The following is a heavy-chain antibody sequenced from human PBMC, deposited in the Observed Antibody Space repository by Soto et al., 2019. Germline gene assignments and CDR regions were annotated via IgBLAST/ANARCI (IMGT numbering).Heavy chain of an antibody. CDR3: ARDSCGGSCYYYYYMDV. CDR2: ISSSSSYI. J-gene: IGHJ6*03. D-gene: IGHD2-15*01. CDR1: GFTFSSYS. Sequence: EVQLVESGGGLVKPGGSLRLSCAASGFTFSSYSMNWVRQAPGKGLEWVSSISSSSSYIYYADSVKGRFTISRDNAKNSLYLQMNSLRAEDTAVYYCARDSCGGSCYYYYYMDVWGKGTTVTVSS. V-gene: IGHV3-21*01.